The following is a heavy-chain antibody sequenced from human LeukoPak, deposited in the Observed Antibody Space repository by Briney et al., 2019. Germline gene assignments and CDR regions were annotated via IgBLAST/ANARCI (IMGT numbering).Heavy chain of an antibody. D-gene: IGHD3-10*01. CDR3: ARAHCYGSGSYYRLGY. Sequence: SETLSLTCAVYGGSFSGYYWSWIRQPPGKGLEWIGEINHSGSTNYNPSLKSRVTISVDTSKNQFSLKLSSVTAADTAVYYCARAHCYGSGSYYRLGYWGQGTLVTVSS. CDR1: GGSFSGYY. J-gene: IGHJ4*02. V-gene: IGHV4-34*01. CDR2: INHSGST.